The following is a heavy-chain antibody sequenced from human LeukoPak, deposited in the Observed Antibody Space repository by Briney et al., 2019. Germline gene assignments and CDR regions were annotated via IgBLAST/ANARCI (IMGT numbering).Heavy chain of an antibody. V-gene: IGHV3-33*01. CDR3: ATLATVTTEYNF. CDR1: GFTFSSYG. D-gene: IGHD4-11*01. Sequence: GGSLRLSCAASGFTFSSYGMHWVRQAPGKGLEWVAVIWYDGSNKKYADSVKGRFTISRDNSKNALYLQMNSLRAEDTAVYYCATLATVTTEYNFWGQGTLVTVSS. CDR2: IWYDGSNK. J-gene: IGHJ4*02.